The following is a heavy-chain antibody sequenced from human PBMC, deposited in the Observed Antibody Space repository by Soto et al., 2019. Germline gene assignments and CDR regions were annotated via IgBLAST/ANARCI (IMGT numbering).Heavy chain of an antibody. Sequence: SETLSLTCTVSGGSISSYFYIWVRQPPWKGLEWIGSVYYSGTTHYNPSLKSRVTISVDTSKNQFSLSLISVTDADTAVYYCARDQRCSDWFDSSAQGTVVTVSS. CDR3: ARDQRCSDWFDS. CDR2: VYYSGTT. V-gene: IGHV4-59*12. D-gene: IGHD3-10*02. J-gene: IGHJ5*01. CDR1: GGSISSYF.